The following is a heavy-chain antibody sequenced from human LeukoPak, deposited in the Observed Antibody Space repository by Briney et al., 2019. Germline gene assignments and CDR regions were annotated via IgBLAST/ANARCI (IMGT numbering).Heavy chain of an antibody. CDR2: TYYSGSA. J-gene: IGHJ4*02. CDR1: GGSISSSGYY. D-gene: IGHD7-27*01. CDR3: ARQITGDLYYFDY. V-gene: IGHV4-39*01. Sequence: PSETLSLTCTVSGGSISSSGYYWGWIRRPPGKGLEWIGSTYYSGSAYYNPSLKSRVTISVDTSKNQFSLKLSSVTAADTAVYYCARQITGDLYYFDYWGQGTLVTVSS.